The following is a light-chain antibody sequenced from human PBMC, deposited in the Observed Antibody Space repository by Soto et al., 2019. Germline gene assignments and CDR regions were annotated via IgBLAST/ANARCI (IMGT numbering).Light chain of an antibody. Sequence: QSVLTQPASVSGSPGQSIAISCTGTSSDVGGYNYVSWYQQHPGKAPKLMVYDVSNRPSGVSNRFSGSKSGNTATLTISGLQAEDVADYYCSSYTSSSTYVFGTGTKVTVL. J-gene: IGLJ1*01. V-gene: IGLV2-14*01. CDR1: SSDVGGYNY. CDR3: SSYTSSSTYV. CDR2: DVS.